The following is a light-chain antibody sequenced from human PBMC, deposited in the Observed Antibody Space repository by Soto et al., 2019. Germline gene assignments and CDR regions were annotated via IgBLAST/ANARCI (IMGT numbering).Light chain of an antibody. Sequence: QAVVTQPPLASGTPGQRVTISCSGSSSNIGSNTVNWYQQLPGTAPKLLIYSNNQRPSGVPDRFSGSKSGTSASLAISGLQSEDEADYYCAAWDDSLNGLFGGGTKLTVL. CDR1: SSNIGSNT. V-gene: IGLV1-44*01. J-gene: IGLJ2*01. CDR2: SNN. CDR3: AAWDDSLNGL.